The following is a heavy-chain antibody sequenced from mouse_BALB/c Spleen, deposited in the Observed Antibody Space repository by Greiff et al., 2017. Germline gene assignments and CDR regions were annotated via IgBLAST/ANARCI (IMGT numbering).Heavy chain of an antibody. J-gene: IGHJ3*01. D-gene: IGHD2-4*01. V-gene: IGHV14-3*02. CDR1: GFNIKDTY. Sequence: EVKLMESGAELVKPGASVKLSCTASGFNIKDTYMHWVKQRPEQGLEWIGRIDPANGNTKYDPKFQGKATITADTSSNTAYLQLSSLTSEDTAVYYCASTMITTFAYWGQGTLVTVSA. CDR2: IDPANGNT. CDR3: ASTMITTFAY.